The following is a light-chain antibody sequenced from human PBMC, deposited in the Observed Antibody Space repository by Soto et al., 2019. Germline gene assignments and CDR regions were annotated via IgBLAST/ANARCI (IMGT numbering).Light chain of an antibody. CDR1: QSITYW. J-gene: IGKJ5*01. CDR2: DVF. Sequence: DIQMTQSHSSLSASVGDIVAITFGASQSITYWLAWYQQKPGRAPKLLIYDVFNLQSGVPSRFSGSGSGTEFTLTISSLQPDHSATYYCQQYHSFSFTFGQGTRLEIK. V-gene: IGKV1-5*01. CDR3: QQYHSFSFT.